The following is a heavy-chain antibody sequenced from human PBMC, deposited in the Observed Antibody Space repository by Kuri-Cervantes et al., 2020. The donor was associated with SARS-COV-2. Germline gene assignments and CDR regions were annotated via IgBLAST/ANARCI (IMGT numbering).Heavy chain of an antibody. J-gene: IGHJ6*02. D-gene: IGHD2-2*02. CDR2: ISGSGGST. CDR1: GFTFSSYW. V-gene: IGHV3-23*01. Sequence: GESLKISCAASGFTFSSYWMHWVRQAPGKGLEWVSAISGSGGSTYYADSVKGRFTISRDNSKNTLYLQMNSLRAEDTAVYYCAKGEYQLLYGGISGYYYGMDVWGQGTTVTVSS. CDR3: AKGEYQLLYGGISGYYYGMDV.